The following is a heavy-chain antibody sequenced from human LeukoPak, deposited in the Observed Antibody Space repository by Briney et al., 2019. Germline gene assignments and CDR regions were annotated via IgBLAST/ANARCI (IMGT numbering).Heavy chain of an antibody. CDR3: ARGRGGANDAPSDY. J-gene: IGHJ4*02. CDR2: IIPNSGGT. CDR1: GYTFTDYY. Sequence: ASVKVSCKASGYTFTDYYMHWVRQAPGQGLEWMGWIIPNSGGTNYAQKFQGRVTMTRDTSISIAYMELSSLRSGDTAIYYCARGRGGANDAPSDYWGQGTLVTVSS. D-gene: IGHD4/OR15-4a*01. V-gene: IGHV1-2*02.